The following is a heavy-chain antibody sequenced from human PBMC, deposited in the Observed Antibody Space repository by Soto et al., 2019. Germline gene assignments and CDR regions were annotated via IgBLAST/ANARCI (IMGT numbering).Heavy chain of an antibody. D-gene: IGHD5-18*01. CDR3: ARDYSYGYYYYYGMDV. V-gene: IGHV3-30-3*01. J-gene: IGHJ6*02. CDR1: GFTFSSYA. Sequence: HPGGSLRLSCAASGFTFSSYAMHWVRQAPGKGLEWVAVISYDGSNKYYADSVKGRFTISRDNSKNTLYLQMNSLRAEDTAVYYCARDYSYGYYYYYGMDVWGQGTTVTVSS. CDR2: ISYDGSNK.